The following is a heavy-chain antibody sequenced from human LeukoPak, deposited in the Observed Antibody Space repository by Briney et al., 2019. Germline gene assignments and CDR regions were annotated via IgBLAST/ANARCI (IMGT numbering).Heavy chain of an antibody. CDR3: ARDPLAYCGGDCYSEAFDI. D-gene: IGHD2-21*02. V-gene: IGHV1-69*13. CDR1: GGIFSSYA. J-gene: IGHJ3*02. CDR2: IIPIFGTA. Sequence: SVKVSCKASGGIFSSYAISWVRQAPGQGLEWMGGIIPIFGTANYAQKFQGRVTITADESTSTAYMELSSLRSEDTAVYYCARDPLAYCGGDCYSEAFDIWGQGTMVTVSS.